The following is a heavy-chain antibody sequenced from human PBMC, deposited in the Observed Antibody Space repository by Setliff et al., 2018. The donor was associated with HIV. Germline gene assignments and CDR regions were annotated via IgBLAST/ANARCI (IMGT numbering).Heavy chain of an antibody. CDR3: ATTTAPAGPFDY. J-gene: IGHJ4*02. Sequence: SETLSLTCTVSGDSINSGTYYWNWLRQPAGKGLEWIGRVYSSGDTYYNPSLKSRAAISLNTSKNQFSLRLRSVTAADTAIYYCATTTAPAGPFDYWGLGTLVTVS. D-gene: IGHD1-1*01. V-gene: IGHV4-61*02. CDR2: VYSSGDT. CDR1: GDSINSGTYY.